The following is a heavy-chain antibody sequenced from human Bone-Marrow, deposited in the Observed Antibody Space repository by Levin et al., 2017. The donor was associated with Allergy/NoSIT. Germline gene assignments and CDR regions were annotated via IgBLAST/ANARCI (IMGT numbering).Heavy chain of an antibody. D-gene: IGHD3-10*01. J-gene: IGHJ6*02. CDR2: ISYAGTDK. CDR1: GFAFSSYA. Sequence: GGSLRLSCAASGFAFSSYAMHWVRQAPGKGLEWVAFISYAGTDKNYADSVKGRFTISRDNSKDILYLQMDSLRVEDTALFFCARASLPDKNYFYGMDVWGQGTTVTVSS. CDR3: ARASLPDKNYFYGMDV. V-gene: IGHV3-30*04.